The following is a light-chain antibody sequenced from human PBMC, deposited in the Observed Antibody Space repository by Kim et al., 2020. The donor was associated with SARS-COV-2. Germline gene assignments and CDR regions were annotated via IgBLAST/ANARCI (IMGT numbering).Light chain of an antibody. CDR1: KLENKY. CDR2: QDS. V-gene: IGLV3-1*01. J-gene: IGLJ2*01. Sequence: SVSPGQTASITCSGNKLENKYVCWYHQRPGQSPVLVMYQDSKRPSGIPERFSGSNSGNTATLTISGTQALDEADYYCQAWDTSTVAFGGGTKLTVL. CDR3: QAWDTSTVA.